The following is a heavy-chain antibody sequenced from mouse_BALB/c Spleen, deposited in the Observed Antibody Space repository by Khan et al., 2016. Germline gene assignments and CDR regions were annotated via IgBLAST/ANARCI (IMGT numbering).Heavy chain of an antibody. CDR3: AEDYYGSNWFAY. CDR1: GYTFTNYG. D-gene: IGHD1-1*01. Sequence: QIQLVQSGPELKKPGETVKISCKASGYTFTNYGMNWVKQAPGKGLKWMGRINTNTGEPTYAEEFKGRFAFSLETSARTAYLQINNLKNEDTATYCCAEDYYGSNWFAYWGQGTLVTVSA. CDR2: INTNTGEP. J-gene: IGHJ3*01. V-gene: IGHV9-3*02.